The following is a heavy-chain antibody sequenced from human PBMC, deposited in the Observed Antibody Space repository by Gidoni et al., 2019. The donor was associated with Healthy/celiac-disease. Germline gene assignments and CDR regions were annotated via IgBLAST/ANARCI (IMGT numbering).Heavy chain of an antibody. Sequence: QVQLVQPGAEVKKPGSSVKVSCNASGATFSSYAISWGRQAPGQGLEWRGGIIPIFGTANYAQKFQGRVTITADESTSTAYMELSSLRSEDTAVYYCARDLGTYYYYGMDVWGQGTTVTVSS. V-gene: IGHV1-69*01. CDR2: IIPIFGTA. CDR3: ARDLGTYYYYGMDV. CDR1: GATFSSYA. D-gene: IGHD7-27*01. J-gene: IGHJ6*02.